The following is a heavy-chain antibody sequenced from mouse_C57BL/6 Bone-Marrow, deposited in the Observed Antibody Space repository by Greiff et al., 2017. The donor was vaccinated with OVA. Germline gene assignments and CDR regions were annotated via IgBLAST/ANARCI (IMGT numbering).Heavy chain of an antibody. CDR3: TSNPFYGISHIWYFAF. Sequence: VQLQQSGTVLARPGASVKMSCKTSGYTFTSYWMHWVKQRPGQGLDWIGAIYPGNSDTSYNQKFKGKAKLTAVTSASTAYMELSSLTNEDSAVYSCTSNPFYGISHIWYFAFLVTGATVTVSS. V-gene: IGHV1-5*01. CDR1: GYTFTSYW. D-gene: IGHD1-1*01. CDR2: IYPGNSDT. J-gene: IGHJ1*03.